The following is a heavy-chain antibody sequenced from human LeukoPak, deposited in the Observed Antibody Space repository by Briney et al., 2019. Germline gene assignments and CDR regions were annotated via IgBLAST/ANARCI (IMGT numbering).Heavy chain of an antibody. CDR1: GGTFSSYA. Sequence: ASVKVSCKASGGTFSSYAISWVRQAPGQGLEWMGWISVDNGNTNYAQKVQGRVTMTTDTSTSTAYMELRSLRSDDTAVYYCARRSTMIEPEPFDYWGQGTLVTVSS. CDR3: ARRSTMIEPEPFDY. J-gene: IGHJ4*02. D-gene: IGHD3-22*01. V-gene: IGHV1-18*01. CDR2: ISVDNGNT.